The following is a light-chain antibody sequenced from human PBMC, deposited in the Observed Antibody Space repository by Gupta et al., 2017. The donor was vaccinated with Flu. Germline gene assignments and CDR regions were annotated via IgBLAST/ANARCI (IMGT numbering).Light chain of an antibody. CDR2: EGS. Sequence: QSALTQPASVSGSPGQSITISCTGTSSDVGSYNLVSWYQQHPGKAPNLMIYEGSKRPSGVSNRFSGSKSGNTASLTISGLQAEDEADYYCCSYAGGDWVFGGGTKLTVL. CDR1: SSDVGSYNL. J-gene: IGLJ3*02. CDR3: CSYAGGDWV. V-gene: IGLV2-23*01.